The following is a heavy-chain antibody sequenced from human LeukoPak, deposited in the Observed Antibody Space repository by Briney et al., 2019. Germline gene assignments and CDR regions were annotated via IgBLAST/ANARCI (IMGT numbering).Heavy chain of an antibody. CDR3: ARDVADYLDY. CDR2: INPNSGGT. D-gene: IGHD2-21*01. J-gene: IGHJ4*02. Sequence: ASVKVSCKASGYTFTGYYMHWVRQAPGQGLEWMGWINPNSGGTNYAQKFQGRVTMTTDTSTSTAYMELRSLRSDDTAVYYCARDVADYLDYWGQGTLVTVSS. CDR1: GYTFTGYY. V-gene: IGHV1-2*02.